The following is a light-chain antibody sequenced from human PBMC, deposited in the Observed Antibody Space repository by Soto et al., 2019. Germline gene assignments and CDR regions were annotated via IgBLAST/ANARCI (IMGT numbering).Light chain of an antibody. Sequence: DIQMTQSPSTLSASVVDRVTITCRASRIASDWLAWYQQRPGEAPRMLISKASTLESGVPSRFNGSGSGTHFTLTITSLQPDDSATYYCQQYNSYSATFGQGTKGDIK. CDR1: RIASDW. J-gene: IGKJ1*01. CDR2: KAS. V-gene: IGKV1-5*03. CDR3: QQYNSYSAT.